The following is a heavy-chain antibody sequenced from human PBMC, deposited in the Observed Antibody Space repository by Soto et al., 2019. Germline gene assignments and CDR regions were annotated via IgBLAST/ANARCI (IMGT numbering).Heavy chain of an antibody. V-gene: IGHV4-34*01. CDR1: GGSFSGYY. CDR3: ARYGVGFLYYSYGMDV. D-gene: IGHD4-17*01. Sequence: PSETLSLTCAVYGGSFSGYYWSWIRQPPGKGLEWIGEINHSGSTNYNPSLKSRVTISVDTSKNQFSLKLSSVTAADTAVYYCARYGVGFLYYSYGMDVWGQGTTVTASS. CDR2: INHSGST. J-gene: IGHJ6*02.